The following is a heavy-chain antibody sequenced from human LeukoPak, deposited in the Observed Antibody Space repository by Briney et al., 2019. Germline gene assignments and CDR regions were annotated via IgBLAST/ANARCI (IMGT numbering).Heavy chain of an antibody. CDR1: GGSFSGYY. Sequence: KPSETLSLTCAVYGGSFSGYYWSWIRQPPGKGLEWIGEINHSGSTNYNPSLKSRVTISVDTSKNQFSLKLSSVTAADTAVYYCARAYGDYIIAIFDYWGQGTLVTVSS. D-gene: IGHD4-17*01. CDR3: ARAYGDYIIAIFDY. V-gene: IGHV4-34*01. CDR2: INHSGST. J-gene: IGHJ4*02.